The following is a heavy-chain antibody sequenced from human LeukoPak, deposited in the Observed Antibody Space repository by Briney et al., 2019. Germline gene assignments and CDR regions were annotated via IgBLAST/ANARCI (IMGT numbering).Heavy chain of an antibody. D-gene: IGHD3-9*01. CDR2: ISSSGSTI. V-gene: IGHV3-48*03. CDR1: GFTFSSYE. Sequence: PGGSLRLSCAASGFTFSSYEMNWVRQAPGKGLEWVSYISSSGSTIYYAGSVKGRFTISRDNAKNSLYLQMNSLRAEDTAVYYCARGVYYDILTGYSDDAFDIWGQGTMVTVSS. CDR3: ARGVYYDILTGYSDDAFDI. J-gene: IGHJ3*02.